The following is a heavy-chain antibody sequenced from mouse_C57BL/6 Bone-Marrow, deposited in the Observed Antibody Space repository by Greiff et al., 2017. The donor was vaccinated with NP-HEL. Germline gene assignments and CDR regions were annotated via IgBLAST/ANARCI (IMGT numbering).Heavy chain of an antibody. J-gene: IGHJ2*01. V-gene: IGHV1-80*01. CDR3: ARRGRDLLIEDY. CDR2: IYPGDGDT. D-gene: IGHD1-1*01. Sequence: VQLQQSGAELVKPGASVKISCKASGYAFSSYWMNWVKQRPGKGLEWIGQIYPGDGDTNYNGKFKGKATLTADKSSSTAYMQLSSLTSEDSAVYFCARRGRDLLIEDYWGQGTTLTVSS. CDR1: GYAFSSYW.